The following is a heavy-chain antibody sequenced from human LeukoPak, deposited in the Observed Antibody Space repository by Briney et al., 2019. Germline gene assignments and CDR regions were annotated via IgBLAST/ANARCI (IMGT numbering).Heavy chain of an antibody. V-gene: IGHV3-23*01. Sequence: GGSLRLSCAASGFTFSSYAMSWVRQAPGKGLEWVSAISGSGGSTYYANSVKGRFTISRDNSKNTLYLQMNSLRAEDTAVYYCAKDLRRSCSGGSCPWGQGTLVTVSS. D-gene: IGHD2-15*01. CDR3: AKDLRRSCSGGSCP. CDR2: ISGSGGST. J-gene: IGHJ5*02. CDR1: GFTFSSYA.